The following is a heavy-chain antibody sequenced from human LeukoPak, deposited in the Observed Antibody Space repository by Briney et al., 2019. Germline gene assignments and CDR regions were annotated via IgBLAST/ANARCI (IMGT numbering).Heavy chain of an antibody. Sequence: GGSLRLSCAASGFTFSSYAMSWVRQAPGKGLEWVSAISGSGGSTYYADSVRGRFTISRDNSKNTLYLQMNSLRAEDTAVYYCAKTLPIWTTTPPFDYWGQGTLVTVSS. J-gene: IGHJ4*02. D-gene: IGHD3/OR15-3a*01. V-gene: IGHV3-23*01. CDR3: AKTLPIWTTTPPFDY. CDR1: GFTFSSYA. CDR2: ISGSGGST.